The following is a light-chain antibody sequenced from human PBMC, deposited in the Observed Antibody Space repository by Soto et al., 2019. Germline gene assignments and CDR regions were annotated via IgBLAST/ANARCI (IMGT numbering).Light chain of an antibody. CDR2: EVS. J-gene: IGLJ3*02. CDR3: SSYTSGSTWV. Sequence: QSALTQPASVSGSPGQSITISCTGTSSDAGGYNYVSWYQQHPGKAPKLMIYEVSNRPSGVSNRFSGSKSGNTASLTISGLQAEDEADYYCSSYTSGSTWVFGGGTKVTVL. V-gene: IGLV2-14*01. CDR1: SSDAGGYNY.